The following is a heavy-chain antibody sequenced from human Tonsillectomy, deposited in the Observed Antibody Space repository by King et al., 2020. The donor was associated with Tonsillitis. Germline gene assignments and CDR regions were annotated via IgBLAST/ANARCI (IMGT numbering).Heavy chain of an antibody. D-gene: IGHD4-11*01. CDR3: AKAVTTTRVYYFDY. J-gene: IGHJ4*02. CDR2: ISGSGGST. Sequence: VKLVESGGGLVQPGGSLRLSCAASGFTFSSSAMAWVRQAPGKGLEWVSGISGSGGSTYYADSVKGRFTISRDNTKNTLYLQMNILGAEDTALYYCAKAVTTTRVYYFDYWGQGTLVTVSS. V-gene: IGHV3-23*04. CDR1: GFTFSSSA.